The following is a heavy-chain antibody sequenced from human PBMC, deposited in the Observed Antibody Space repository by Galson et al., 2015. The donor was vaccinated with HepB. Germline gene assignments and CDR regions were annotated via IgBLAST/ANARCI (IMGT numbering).Heavy chain of an antibody. CDR2: ISGSGGST. CDR3: AKSSSSGYHYFDY. V-gene: IGHV3-23*01. Sequence: SLRLSCAASGFTFSSYAMSWVRQAPGKGLEWVSAISGSGGSTYYADSVKGRFTISRDNSKNTLYLQMNSLRAEDTAVYYCAKSSSSGYHYFDYWGQGTLVTVSS. CDR1: GFTFSSYA. D-gene: IGHD3-22*01. J-gene: IGHJ4*02.